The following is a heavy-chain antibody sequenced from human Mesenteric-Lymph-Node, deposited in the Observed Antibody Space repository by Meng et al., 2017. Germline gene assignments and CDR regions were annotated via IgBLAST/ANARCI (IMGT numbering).Heavy chain of an antibody. D-gene: IGHD4-17*01. CDR2: IIPIFGTA. CDR1: GGTFSSYA. Sequence: SVKVSCKASGGTFSSYAISWVRQAPGQGLEWMGGIIPIFGTANYAQKFQGRVTITADESTSTAYMELSSLRSEDTAVYYCARDAYGDTYEFDYWGQGTLVTVSS. V-gene: IGHV1-69*13. CDR3: ARDAYGDTYEFDY. J-gene: IGHJ4*02.